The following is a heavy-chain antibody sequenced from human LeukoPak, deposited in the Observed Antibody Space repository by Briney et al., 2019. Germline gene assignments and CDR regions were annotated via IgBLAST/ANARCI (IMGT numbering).Heavy chain of an antibody. V-gene: IGHV4-31*03. Sequence: SQTLSLTCTVSGGSISSGGYYWNWIRQRPGKGLEWIGYIYYSGSTYYNPSLKSRVTISVDTSKNQFSLKLSSVTAADTAVYYCARESRIRDILTGYYSLPDYWGQGTLVTVSS. D-gene: IGHD3-9*01. J-gene: IGHJ4*02. CDR2: IYYSGST. CDR3: ARESRIRDILTGYYSLPDY. CDR1: GGSISSGGYY.